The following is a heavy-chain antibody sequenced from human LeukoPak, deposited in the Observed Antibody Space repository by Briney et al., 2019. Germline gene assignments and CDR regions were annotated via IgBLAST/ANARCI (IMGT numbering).Heavy chain of an antibody. J-gene: IGHJ4*02. D-gene: IGHD4-17*01. CDR1: GGSISSYY. V-gene: IGHV4-59*01. CDR2: IYYSGST. CDR3: ARGDYGDYGFLGY. Sequence: SETLSLTRTVSGGSISSYYWSWIRQPPGKGLEWIGYIYYSGSTNYNPSLKSRVTISVDTSKNQFSLKLSSVTAADTAVYYCARGDYGDYGFLGYWGQGTLVTVSS.